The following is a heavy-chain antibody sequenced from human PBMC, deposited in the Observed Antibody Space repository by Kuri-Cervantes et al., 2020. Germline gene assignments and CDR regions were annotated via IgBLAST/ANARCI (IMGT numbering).Heavy chain of an antibody. CDR2: INPNSGGT. Sequence: ASVKVSCKASGYTFTGYYMHWVRQAPGQGLEWMGWINPNSGGTNYAQKFQGRVTMTRDTSISTAYMELSRLRSDDTAVYYCARSLMSYYYDSGGYHSIDAWGQGTLVTVSS. CDR1: GYTFTGYY. J-gene: IGHJ5*02. V-gene: IGHV1-2*02. CDR3: ARSLMSYYYDSGGYHSIDA. D-gene: IGHD3-22*01.